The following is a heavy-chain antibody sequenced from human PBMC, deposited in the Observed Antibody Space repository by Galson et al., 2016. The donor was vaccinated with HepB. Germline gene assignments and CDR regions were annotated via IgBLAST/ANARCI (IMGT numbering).Heavy chain of an antibody. Sequence: SLRLSCAASGFTFSSYAMNWVRQAPGKGLEWVSGISGSGGSTYYADSVKGRFTFSRDNSKNTLYLQMNSLRAEDTAVYYCARAWGNYGMDVWGQGTTVTVSS. CDR1: GFTFSSYA. CDR3: ARAWGNYGMDV. D-gene: IGHD7-27*01. V-gene: IGHV3-23*01. CDR2: ISGSGGST. J-gene: IGHJ6*02.